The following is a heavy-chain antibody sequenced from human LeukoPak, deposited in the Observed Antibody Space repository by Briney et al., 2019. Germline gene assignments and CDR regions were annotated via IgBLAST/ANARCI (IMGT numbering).Heavy chain of an antibody. CDR2: ISGSGGST. CDR1: GFTFSSYA. Sequence: GGSLRLSCAASGFTFSSYAMSWVPQAPGKGLEWVSAISGSGGSTYYADSVKGRFTISRDNSKNTLYLQMNSLRAEDTAVYYCAKDLEEGYYGSGSYSFDYWGQGTLVTVSS. V-gene: IGHV3-23*01. CDR3: AKDLEEGYYGSGSYSFDY. D-gene: IGHD3-10*01. J-gene: IGHJ4*02.